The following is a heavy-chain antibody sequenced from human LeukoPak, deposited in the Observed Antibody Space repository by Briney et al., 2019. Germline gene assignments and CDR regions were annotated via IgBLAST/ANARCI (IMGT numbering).Heavy chain of an antibody. CDR1: GFTFSSYA. J-gene: IGHJ6*02. Sequence: GGSLRPSCAASGFTFSSYAMSWVRQAPGKGLEWVSAISGSGGSTYYADSVKGRFTISRDNSKNTLYLQMNSLRAEDTAVYYCAKTGVGSYGLNYYYGMDVWGQGTTVTVSS. V-gene: IGHV3-23*01. D-gene: IGHD5-18*01. CDR2: ISGSGGST. CDR3: AKTGVGSYGLNYYYGMDV.